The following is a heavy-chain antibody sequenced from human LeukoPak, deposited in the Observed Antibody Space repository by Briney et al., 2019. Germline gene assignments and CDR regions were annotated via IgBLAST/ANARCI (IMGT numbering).Heavy chain of an antibody. CDR1: GYTFTSYY. CDR2: INPSGGST. CDR3: ARDGYSYGQGRYYYYYYMDV. J-gene: IGHJ6*03. V-gene: IGHV1-46*01. Sequence: GASVKVSCKASGYTFTSYYMHWVRQAPGQGLEWMGIINPSGGSTSYEQKFQGRVTMTRDTSTSTVYMELSSLRSEDTAVYYCARDGYSYGQGRYYYYYYMDVWGKGTTVTVSS. D-gene: IGHD5-18*01.